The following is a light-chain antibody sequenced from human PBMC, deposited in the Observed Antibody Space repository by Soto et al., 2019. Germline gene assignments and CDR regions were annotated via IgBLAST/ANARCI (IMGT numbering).Light chain of an antibody. CDR3: QSYDSSIVL. CDR1: GGSIASTF. V-gene: IGLV6-57*04. CDR2: EDN. J-gene: IGLJ2*01. Sequence: NFMLTQPHSVSESPGKTVTISCTRSGGSIASTFVQWYQQRPGSAPTTVIYEDNQRSSGVPDRFSGSIDSSSNSASLTISGLKTEDEADYYCQSYDSSIVLFGGGTKLTVL.